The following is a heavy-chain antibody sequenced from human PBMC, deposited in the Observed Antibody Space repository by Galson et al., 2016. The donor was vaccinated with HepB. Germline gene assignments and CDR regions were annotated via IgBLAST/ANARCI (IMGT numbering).Heavy chain of an antibody. CDR1: GFTFSKGW. J-gene: IGHJ4*02. V-gene: IGHV3-15*01. Sequence: SLRLSCAASGFTFSKGWMNWVRQVPGKGLEWLGRIKTNSDGGTADYAAPVTGRFTISRDDSKTMVYLQMNSLESEDTAVYYCVTTTKISAWSLDYWGQGTRVTVSS. CDR2: IKTNSDGGTA. CDR3: VTTTKISAWSLDY. D-gene: IGHD1-14*01.